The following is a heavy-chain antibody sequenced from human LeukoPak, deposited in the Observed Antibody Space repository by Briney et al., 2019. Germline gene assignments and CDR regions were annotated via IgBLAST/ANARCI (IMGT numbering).Heavy chain of an antibody. Sequence: SQTLSLTCTVAGGSISSYYWSWIRQPPGKGLELNGCIYYSGSTNYNPSRKSRVTISVDTSKNQFSLKLSSVTAADTAVYYCARDLAVAGRNDAFDIWGQGTLVTVSS. J-gene: IGHJ3*02. CDR1: GGSISSYY. V-gene: IGHV4-59*01. CDR3: ARDLAVAGRNDAFDI. CDR2: IYYSGST. D-gene: IGHD6-19*01.